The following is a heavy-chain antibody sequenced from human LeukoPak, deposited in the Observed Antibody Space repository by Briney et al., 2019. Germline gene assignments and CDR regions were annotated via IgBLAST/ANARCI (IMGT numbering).Heavy chain of an antibody. CDR1: GYTFTSYG. D-gene: IGHD6-19*01. J-gene: IGHJ5*02. Sequence: VASVKVSCKASGYTFTSYGISWVRQAPGQGLEWVGWISAYNGNTNYAQKLQGRVTMTTDTSTSTAYMELRSLRSDDTAVYYCARGKHGSGAFDWFDPWGQGTLVTVSS. V-gene: IGHV1-18*01. CDR3: ARGKHGSGAFDWFDP. CDR2: ISAYNGNT.